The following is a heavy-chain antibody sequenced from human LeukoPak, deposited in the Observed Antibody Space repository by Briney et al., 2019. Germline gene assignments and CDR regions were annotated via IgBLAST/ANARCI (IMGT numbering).Heavy chain of an antibody. V-gene: IGHV3-48*03. J-gene: IGHJ6*04. CDR3: AELGITMIGGV. D-gene: IGHD3-10*02. CDR2: ISSSGSTI. CDR1: GFTFSSYE. Sequence: GGSLRLSCAASGFTFSSYEMNWVRQAPGKGLEWVSYISSSGSTISYADSVKGRFTFSSDNAKNSLYLQMNSLRAEDTAVYYCAELGITMIGGVWGKGTTVTISS.